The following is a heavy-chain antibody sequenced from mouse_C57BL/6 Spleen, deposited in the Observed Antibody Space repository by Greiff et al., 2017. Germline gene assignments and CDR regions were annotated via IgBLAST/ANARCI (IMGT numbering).Heavy chain of an antibody. CDR2: IYPGDGDT. D-gene: IGHD1-1*01. V-gene: IGHV1-82*01. J-gene: IGHJ2*01. Sequence: QVQLQQSGPELVKPGASVKLSCKASGYAFSSSWMNWVKQRPGKGLEWIGRIYPGDGDTNYNGKFKGKATLTADKSSSTAYMQRSSLTSEDSAVXFCAREGYYGRSFDYWGQGTTLTVSS. CDR1: GYAFSSSW. CDR3: AREGYYGRSFDY.